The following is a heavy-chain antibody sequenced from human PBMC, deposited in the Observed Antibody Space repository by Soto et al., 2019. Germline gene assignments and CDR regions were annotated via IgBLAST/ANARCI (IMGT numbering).Heavy chain of an antibody. V-gene: IGHV3-23*01. Sequence: EVQLLESGGGLVQPGGSLRLSCAASGFTFTSYTMNWVRQAAGAGLEWVSAITGTGSSTYYADSVKGRFIISRDNTKNTLYMQMNSLRAEDTAVYYCAKAYYDSGQTYASDSWGQGTMVIVSS. D-gene: IGHD3-16*01. CDR2: ITGTGSST. CDR3: AKAYYDSGQTYASDS. CDR1: GFTFTSYT. J-gene: IGHJ3*02.